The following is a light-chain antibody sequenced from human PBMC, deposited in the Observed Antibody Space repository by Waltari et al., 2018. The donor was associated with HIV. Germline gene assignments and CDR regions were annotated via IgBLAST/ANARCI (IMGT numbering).Light chain of an antibody. J-gene: IGLJ3*02. V-gene: IGLV3-1*01. CDR2: QDN. CDR1: KLGNKY. Sequence: SFELTQPPSVSVSPGQTASITCSGDKLGNKYACWYQKKPGQSTVLVIYQDNKRPSGIPQRFSGSNSGNTATLTISGTQAMDETDYYCQAWDSSNVVFGGGTKLTVL. CDR3: QAWDSSNVV.